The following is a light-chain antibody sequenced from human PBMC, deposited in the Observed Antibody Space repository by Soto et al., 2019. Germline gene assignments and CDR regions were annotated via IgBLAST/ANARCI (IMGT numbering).Light chain of an antibody. V-gene: IGKV3D-15*01. J-gene: IGKJ5*01. CDR3: QQYNNWPTTT. Sequence: DIVLTQSPGTLALSPGERVTLSCRASQSVRGTSLAWYQPTPGQAPRLXXYDASSRATGIPDRFSGSGSGTELTLTLSSLLSEDFAIYYCQQYNNWPTTTFGQGTRLEIK. CDR2: DAS. CDR1: QSVRGT.